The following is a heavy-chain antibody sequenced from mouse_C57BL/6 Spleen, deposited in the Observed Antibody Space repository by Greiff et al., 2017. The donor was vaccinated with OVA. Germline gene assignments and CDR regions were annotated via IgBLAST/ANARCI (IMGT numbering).Heavy chain of an antibody. J-gene: IGHJ3*01. CDR1: GFTFSSYG. V-gene: IGHV5-6*01. Sequence: EVHLVESGGDLVKPGGSLKLSCAASGFTFSSYGMSWVRQTPDKRLEWVATISSGGSYTYYPDSVKGRFTISRDNAKNTLYLQMSSLKSEDTAMYYCARRGYGSSTGFAYWGQGTLVTVSA. D-gene: IGHD1-1*01. CDR2: ISSGGSYT. CDR3: ARRGYGSSTGFAY.